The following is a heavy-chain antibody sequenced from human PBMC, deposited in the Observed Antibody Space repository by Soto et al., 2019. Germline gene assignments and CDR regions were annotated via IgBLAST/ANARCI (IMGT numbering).Heavy chain of an antibody. CDR1: GFTFSSYA. CDR2: ISGSGGST. CDR3: AKAIAVAPYGMDV. D-gene: IGHD6-19*01. J-gene: IGHJ6*02. V-gene: IGHV3-23*01. Sequence: EVQLLESGGGLVQPGGSLRLSCAASGFTFSSYAMSWVRQAPGKGLEWVSAISGSGGSTYYADSVKGRFTISGDNSKNTLYLQMNSLRAEDTAVYYCAKAIAVAPYGMDVWGQGTTVTVSS.